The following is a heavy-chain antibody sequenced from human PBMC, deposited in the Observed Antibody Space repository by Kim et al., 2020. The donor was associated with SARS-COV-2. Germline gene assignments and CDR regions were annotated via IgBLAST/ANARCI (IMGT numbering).Heavy chain of an antibody. CDR3: TRDEYDYGDWDV. Sequence: EYAASVKGRFTISRDDSKSIAYLQMNSLKTEDTAVYYCTRDEYDYGDWDVWGKGTTVTVSS. V-gene: IGHV3-49*02. J-gene: IGHJ6*04. D-gene: IGHD4-17*01.